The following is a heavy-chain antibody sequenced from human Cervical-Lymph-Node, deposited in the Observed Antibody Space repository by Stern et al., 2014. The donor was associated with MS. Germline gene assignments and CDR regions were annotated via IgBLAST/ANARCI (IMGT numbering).Heavy chain of an antibody. D-gene: IGHD2-15*01. Sequence: QVQLQESGPGLVRPSQTLSLTCTVSGGSISNADYYWNWIRQSPGKGLEWIGYVHFSGTPRYNPSLKSRVTMAIDTSKNQIYLNLGSVTAADTAVYYCATKTGCGDGSCYPEPIDAFDLWGQGTLVTVSS. CDR1: GGSISNADYY. J-gene: IGHJ3*01. V-gene: IGHV4-30-4*08. CDR2: VHFSGTP. CDR3: ATKTGCGDGSCYPEPIDAFDL.